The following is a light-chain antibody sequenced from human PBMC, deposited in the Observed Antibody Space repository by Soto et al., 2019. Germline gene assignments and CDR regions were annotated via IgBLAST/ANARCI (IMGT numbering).Light chain of an antibody. CDR1: QSVSSY. J-gene: IGKJ5*01. CDR3: QQRRNWPSIT. V-gene: IGKV3-11*01. Sequence: EILLTQSPATLSLSPGERATLSCRASQSVSSYLAWYQQKPGQAPRLLIYDASNRATGIPARFSGSGSGTDFTLIISSLEPEDFAVYYCQQRRNWPSITFGQGTRLEIK. CDR2: DAS.